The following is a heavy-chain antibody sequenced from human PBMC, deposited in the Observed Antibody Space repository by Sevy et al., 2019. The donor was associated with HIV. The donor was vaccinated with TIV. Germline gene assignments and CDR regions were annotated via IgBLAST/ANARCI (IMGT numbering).Heavy chain of an antibody. D-gene: IGHD3-10*01. CDR3: ARDRGVGAFDI. Sequence: GGSLRLSCEASGFTFSSYSMNWVRQAPGKGLEWVSSISSSSSYIYYADSVKGRFTISRDNAKNSLYLQMNSLRAEDTAVYYCARDRGVGAFDIWCQGTMVTVSS. J-gene: IGHJ3*02. CDR2: ISSSSSYI. CDR1: GFTFSSYS. V-gene: IGHV3-21*01.